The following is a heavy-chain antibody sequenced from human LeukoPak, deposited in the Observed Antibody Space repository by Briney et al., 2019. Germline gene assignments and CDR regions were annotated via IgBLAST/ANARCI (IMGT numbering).Heavy chain of an antibody. V-gene: IGHV1-18*01. CDR2: MNTYNGHT. J-gene: IGHJ4*02. CDR1: GYTFTTYG. Sequence: ASVKVSCKASGYTFTTYGVTWVRQAPGQGFEWMGWMNTYNGHTDYAPKLQGRVTMTTDTTTNTAYMDLRSLRFDDTAVYYCARNADMYYYVDNWDQGTLVTVSS. D-gene: IGHD3-10*01. CDR3: ARNADMYYYVDN.